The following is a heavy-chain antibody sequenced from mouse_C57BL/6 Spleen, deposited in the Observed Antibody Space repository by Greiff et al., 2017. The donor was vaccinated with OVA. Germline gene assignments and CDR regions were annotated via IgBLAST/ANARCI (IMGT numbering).Heavy chain of an antibody. J-gene: IGHJ2*01. D-gene: IGHD1-3*01. CDR2: IYPGDGDT. CDR1: GYAFSSSW. Sequence: VQLKESGPELVKPGASVKISCKASGYAFSSSWMNWVKQRPGKGLEWIGRIYPGDGDTNYNGKFKGKATLTADKSSSTAYMQLSSLTSEDSAVYFCARGDSGGYWGQGTTLTVSS. V-gene: IGHV1-82*01. CDR3: ARGDSGGY.